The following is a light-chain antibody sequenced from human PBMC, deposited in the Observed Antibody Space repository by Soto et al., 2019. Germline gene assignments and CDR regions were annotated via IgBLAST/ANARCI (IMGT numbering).Light chain of an antibody. CDR1: QSISSW. Sequence: DIQMTQSPFTLSASVGDRVTITCRASQSISSWLAWYQQKPGKAPKLLIYKASTLESGVPSNFSGSGSGTEFTLTISSLQPEDFATYYCQQYNTYSRTFGQGTKVDIK. J-gene: IGKJ1*01. CDR3: QQYNTYSRT. V-gene: IGKV1-5*03. CDR2: KAS.